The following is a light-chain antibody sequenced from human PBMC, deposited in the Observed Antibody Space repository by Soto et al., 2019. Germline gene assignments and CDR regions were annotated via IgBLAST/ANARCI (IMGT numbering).Light chain of an antibody. CDR3: HQYDNLSQT. CDR1: HDIRDH. V-gene: IGKV1-33*01. Sequence: IQMTQSQSSLSASVGDRFTLTCQASHDIRDHLNWYQQKPGKPPKLLIYDASNLQTGVPSRFSGSGSGTDFTFTISSLQPEDIATYFCHQYDNLSQTFGPGTKVDIK. J-gene: IGKJ3*01. CDR2: DAS.